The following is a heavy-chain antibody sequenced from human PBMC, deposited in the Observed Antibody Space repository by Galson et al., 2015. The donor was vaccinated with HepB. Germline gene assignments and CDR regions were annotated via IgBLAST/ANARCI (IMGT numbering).Heavy chain of an antibody. Sequence: SLRLSCAASGFTFSSYAMHWVRQAPGKGLEWVAVISYDGSNKYYADSVKGRFTISRDNSKNTLYLQMNSLRAEDTAVYYCARAGAYDSSGYYYGIFDYWGQGTLVTVSS. V-gene: IGHV3-30-3*01. CDR3: ARAGAYDSSGYYYGIFDY. CDR1: GFTFSSYA. CDR2: ISYDGSNK. J-gene: IGHJ4*02. D-gene: IGHD3-22*01.